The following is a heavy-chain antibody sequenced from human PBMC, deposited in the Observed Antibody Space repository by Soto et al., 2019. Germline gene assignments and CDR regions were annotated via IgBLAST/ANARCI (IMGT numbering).Heavy chain of an antibody. CDR3: ARAYTFGGVIAPFDY. CDR2: IYYSGST. D-gene: IGHD3-16*02. V-gene: IGHV4-31*03. CDR1: GGSISSGGYY. Sequence: TLSLTCTVSGGSISSGGYYWSWIRQHPGKGLEWIGYIYYSGSTYYNPSLKSRVTISVDTSKNQFSLKLSSVTAADTAVYYCARAYTFGGVIAPFDYWGQGTLVTVSS. J-gene: IGHJ4*02.